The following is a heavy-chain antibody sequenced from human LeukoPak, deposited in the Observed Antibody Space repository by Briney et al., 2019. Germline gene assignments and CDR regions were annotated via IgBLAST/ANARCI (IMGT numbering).Heavy chain of an antibody. CDR2: ISSSSSYI. CDR3: ARDRWMITFGGAYYFDY. V-gene: IGHV3-21*04. D-gene: IGHD3-16*01. J-gene: IGHJ4*02. Sequence: GGSLRLSCAASGFTFSSYSMNWVRQAPGKGLEWVSSISSSSSYIYYADSVKGRFTISRDNAKNSLYLQMNSLRADDTAVYYCARDRWMITFGGAYYFDYWGQGTLVTVSS. CDR1: GFTFSSYS.